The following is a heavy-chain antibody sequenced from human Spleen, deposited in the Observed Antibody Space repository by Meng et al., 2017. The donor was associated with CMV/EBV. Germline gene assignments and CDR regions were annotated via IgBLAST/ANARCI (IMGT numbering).Heavy chain of an antibody. CDR2: INPNSGGT. CDR1: GYTFTGYY. Sequence: ASVKVSCKASGYTFTGYYMHCVRQAPGQGLEWMGWINPNSGGTIYAQKFQGRVTMTRDTSISTAYMDLGRLRSDDTAMYYCARGGYSALSYYGIDVWGQGTTVTVSS. V-gene: IGHV1-2*02. J-gene: IGHJ6*02. D-gene: IGHD6-13*01. CDR3: ARGGYSALSYYGIDV.